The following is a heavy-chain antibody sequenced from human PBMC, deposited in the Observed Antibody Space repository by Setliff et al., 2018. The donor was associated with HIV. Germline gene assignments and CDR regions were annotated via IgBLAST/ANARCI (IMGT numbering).Heavy chain of an antibody. CDR3: ARWARPLAYCGGDCPYDAFDI. Sequence: PGESLKISCKGSGYSFTTYWISWVRQMPGKGLEWMGIIYPGDSDTRYSPSFQGQVTISADKSISTAYLQWSSLKASDTAMYYCARWARPLAYCGGDCPYDAFDIWGQGTMVTVSS. D-gene: IGHD2-21*02. CDR1: GYSFTTYW. CDR2: IYPGDSDT. J-gene: IGHJ3*02. V-gene: IGHV5-51*01.